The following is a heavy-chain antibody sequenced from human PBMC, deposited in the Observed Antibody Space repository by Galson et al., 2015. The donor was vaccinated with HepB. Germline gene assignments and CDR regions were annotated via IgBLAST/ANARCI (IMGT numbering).Heavy chain of an antibody. D-gene: IGHD3-16*01. V-gene: IGHV1-69*13. Sequence: SVKVSCKASGGTFSSYAISWVRQAPGQGLEWMGGIIPIFGTANYAQKFQGRVTITADESTSTAYMELRSLRSEDTAVYYCARAGYATYYFDYWGQGTLVTVSS. CDR1: GGTFSSYA. CDR2: IIPIFGTA. J-gene: IGHJ4*02. CDR3: ARAGYATYYFDY.